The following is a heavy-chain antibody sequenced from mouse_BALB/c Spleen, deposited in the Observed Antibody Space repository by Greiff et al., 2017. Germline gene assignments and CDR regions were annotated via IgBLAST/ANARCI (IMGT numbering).Heavy chain of an antibody. CDR1: GYAFTNYL. J-gene: IGHJ2*01. CDR3: ARSYYYGSSPY. D-gene: IGHD1-1*01. Sequence: VQLQQSGAELVRPGTSVKVSCKASGYAFTNYLIEWVKQRPGQGLEWIGVINPGSGGTNYNEKFKGKATLTADKSSSTAYMQLSSLTSDDSAVYFCARSYYYGSSPYWGQGTTLTVSS. V-gene: IGHV1-54*01. CDR2: INPGSGGT.